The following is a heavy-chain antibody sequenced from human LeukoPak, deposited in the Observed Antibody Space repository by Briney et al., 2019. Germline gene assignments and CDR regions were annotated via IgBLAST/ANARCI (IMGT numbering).Heavy chain of an antibody. CDR3: ARVTYGAFDY. D-gene: IGHD4-17*01. CDR2: IKQDGSEK. V-gene: IGHV3-7*01. J-gene: IGHJ4*02. Sequence: GGSLRLSCAASRFTLGTYWMTWVRQGPGKGLEWVANIKQDGSEKYYVDSVKGRFIVSRDNAKNSLFLQMNSLRAEDTGVYYCARVTYGAFDYWGQGTLATVSS. CDR1: RFTLGTYW.